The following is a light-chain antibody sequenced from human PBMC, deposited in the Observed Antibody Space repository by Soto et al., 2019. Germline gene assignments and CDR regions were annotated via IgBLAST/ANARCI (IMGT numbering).Light chain of an antibody. J-gene: IGLJ2*01. CDR3: AAWDDSLNGLV. V-gene: IGLV1-44*01. CDR1: RSNIGINA. Sequence: QSVLTQPPSVSGTPGQRVSISCSGSRSNIGINAVDWYHQLPGTAPQVLIYANNQRPSGVPDRFSGYKSGTSASLAINGLPSDDDAHYYCAAWDDSLNGLVFGGGTKLTVL. CDR2: ANN.